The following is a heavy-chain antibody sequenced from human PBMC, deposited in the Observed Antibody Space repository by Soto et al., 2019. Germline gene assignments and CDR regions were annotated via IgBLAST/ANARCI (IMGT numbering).Heavy chain of an antibody. CDR2: IWYDGSNK. J-gene: IGHJ6*02. Sequence: GGSLRLSCAASGFTFSSYGMHWVRQAPGKGPEWVAVIWYDGSNKYYADSVKGRFTISRDNSKNTLYLQMNSLRPEDTAVYYCARDLVDESSSWLYYYYYGMDVWGQGTTVTVSS. CDR1: GFTFSSYG. V-gene: IGHV3-33*08. CDR3: ARDLVDESSSWLYYYYYGMDV. D-gene: IGHD6-13*01.